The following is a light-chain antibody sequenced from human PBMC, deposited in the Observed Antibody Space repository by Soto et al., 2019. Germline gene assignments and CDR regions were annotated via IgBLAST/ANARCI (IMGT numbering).Light chain of an antibody. CDR1: HGISSS. V-gene: IGKV1-9*01. CDR2: AAS. CDR3: QQNNSYPLT. Sequence: DIQLTQSPSFLSASVGDRVTITCRSSHGISSSLAWYQQKPGKAPELLIYAASTLQSGVPSRFSGSGSGTDFTLTLSSQQPEDFATYYCQQNNSYPLTFGGGNKVEIK. J-gene: IGKJ4*01.